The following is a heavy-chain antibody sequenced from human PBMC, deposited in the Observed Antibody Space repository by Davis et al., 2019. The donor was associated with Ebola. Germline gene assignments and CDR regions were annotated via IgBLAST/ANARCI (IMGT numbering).Heavy chain of an antibody. Sequence: AASVKVSCKASGYTFTSYYMHWVRQAPGQGLEWMGIINPSGGSTSYAQKFQGRVTMTRDTSTSTVYMELSSLRSEDTAVYYCASTMVQGVIEYYFDYWGQGTLVTVSS. CDR2: INPSGGST. D-gene: IGHD3-10*01. V-gene: IGHV1-46*01. CDR1: GYTFTSYY. CDR3: ASTMVQGVIEYYFDY. J-gene: IGHJ4*02.